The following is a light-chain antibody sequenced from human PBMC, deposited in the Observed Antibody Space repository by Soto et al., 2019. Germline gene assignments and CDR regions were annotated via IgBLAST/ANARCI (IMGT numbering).Light chain of an antibody. V-gene: IGKV3-15*01. CDR3: QQYTNWPYT. Sequence: EIVMTQSPATLSVSPGERASLSCRPSQSVGSNLAWYQQTAGQAPRLLIYGASTRATGIPARFSGSGSGTEFTLTISSLQSEDFAVYSCQQYTNWPYTFGQGTKLEIK. J-gene: IGKJ2*01. CDR2: GAS. CDR1: QSVGSN.